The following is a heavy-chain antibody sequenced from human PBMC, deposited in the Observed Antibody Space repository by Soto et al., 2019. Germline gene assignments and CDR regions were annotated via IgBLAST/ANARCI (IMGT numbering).Heavy chain of an antibody. V-gene: IGHV3-11*03. Sequence: GGSLRLSCAASGFTFSDYYMSWIRQAPGKGLEWVSYIRSSSSHTNYADSVKGRFTISRDNAKNSLYLQMNSLRAEDTAVYYCARNPSYYDTSGYSYWFDPWGQGTLVTVSS. D-gene: IGHD3-22*01. CDR3: ARNPSYYDTSGYSYWFDP. CDR1: GFTFSDYY. J-gene: IGHJ5*02. CDR2: IRSSSSHT.